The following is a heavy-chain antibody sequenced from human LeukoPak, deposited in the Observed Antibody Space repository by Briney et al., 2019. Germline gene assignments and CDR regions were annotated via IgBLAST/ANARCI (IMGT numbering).Heavy chain of an antibody. V-gene: IGHV3-30*02. Sequence: VGSLRLSCAASGFTFSSYGMHWVRQAPGKGLEWVAYIQNDGSNEQYADSVKGRFSISRDSSKNILYLQMNSLRAEDTAVYYCAKDRCSNGIGCYYYYMDVWGKGTTVTISS. CDR1: GFTFSSYG. CDR2: IQNDGSNE. D-gene: IGHD2-8*01. CDR3: AKDRCSNGIGCYYYYMDV. J-gene: IGHJ6*03.